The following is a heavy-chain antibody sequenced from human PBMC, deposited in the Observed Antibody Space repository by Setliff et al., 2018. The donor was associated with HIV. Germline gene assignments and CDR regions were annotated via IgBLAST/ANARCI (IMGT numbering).Heavy chain of an antibody. CDR3: AKSCDVPSKPGPYYYSMDV. Sequence: PGGSLRLSCAASGFTFSSYGMHWVRQAPGKGLEWVAFIWYNGGKTYYADSVQGRFTISRDTPKNTLFLQLNSLRVDDTAVYYCAKSCDVPSKPGPYYYSMDVWGKGTTVTVSS. CDR1: GFTFSSYG. V-gene: IGHV3-30*02. J-gene: IGHJ6*03. CDR2: IWYNGGKT. D-gene: IGHD2-2*01.